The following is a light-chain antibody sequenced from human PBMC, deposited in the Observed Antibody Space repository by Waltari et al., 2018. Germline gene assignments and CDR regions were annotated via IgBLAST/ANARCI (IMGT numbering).Light chain of an antibody. CDR3: QSYDTSLSVV. CDR2: GSS. J-gene: IGLJ3*02. V-gene: IGLV1-40*01. Sequence: QSVLTQPPPVSGAPGPRVTIPCPGRGPNTGAGQDVHWYQPLPRAAPKLLIYGSSTRPLGVPDRFFGSTSGTSASLAITGLQAEDEADYYCQSYDTSLSVVFGGGTKLTVL. CDR1: GPNTGAGQD.